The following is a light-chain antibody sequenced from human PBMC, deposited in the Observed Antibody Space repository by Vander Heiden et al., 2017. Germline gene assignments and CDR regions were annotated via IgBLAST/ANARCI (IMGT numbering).Light chain of an antibody. Sequence: IQFTQSSSSLCASVGDGGTITGRGSESISSYLNWYQQKSGKSPKLLIYAASSLQSGVPSRFSGSGSGTDFTLTISSLQAEDVAIYYCQQGYSTPLTFGGGTRVEIK. J-gene: IGKJ4*01. CDR2: AAS. CDR1: ESISSY. CDR3: QQGYSTPLT. V-gene: IGKV1-39*01.